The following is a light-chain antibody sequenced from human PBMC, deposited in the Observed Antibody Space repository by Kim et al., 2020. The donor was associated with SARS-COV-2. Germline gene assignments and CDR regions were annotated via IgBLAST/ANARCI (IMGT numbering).Light chain of an antibody. CDR1: QSISTW. CDR2: EAS. J-gene: IGKJ1*01. CDR3: QQYSSYPWT. Sequence: AAVGARATTSCTARQSISTWLAWYHQKPRKAPKLLIYEASSLESGVPPRFSGSGSRTEVTLTVSSLQPDDFATDFCQQYSSYPWTFGQGTKLEI. V-gene: IGKV1-5*03.